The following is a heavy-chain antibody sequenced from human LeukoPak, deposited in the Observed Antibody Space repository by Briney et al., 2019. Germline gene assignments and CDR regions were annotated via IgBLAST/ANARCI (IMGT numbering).Heavy chain of an antibody. D-gene: IGHD3-10*01. CDR2: IIPIFGGT. Sequence: SVKVSCKASGGTFRTYGVSWVRQAPGQGLEWMGGIIPIFGGTSYAQKFQDRVTITADESTTVAYMDLCSLRFEDTAVYYCARVITIGQPPYYYYMDVWGKGTTVTVSS. CDR1: GGTFRTYG. CDR3: ARVITIGQPPYYYYMDV. V-gene: IGHV1-69*13. J-gene: IGHJ6*03.